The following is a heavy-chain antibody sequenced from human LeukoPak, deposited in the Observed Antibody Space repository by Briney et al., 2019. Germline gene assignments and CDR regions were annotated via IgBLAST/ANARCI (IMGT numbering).Heavy chain of an antibody. J-gene: IGHJ6*04. CDR1: GFTFSDHY. CDR3: ARYCSSTSCYSASPYGMDV. CDR2: SRIKANSYTT. D-gene: IGHD2-2*01. Sequence: PGGSLRLSCAASGFTFSDHYMDWVRQAPGEGLEWVGRSRIKANSYTTEYAASVKGRFTISRDDSKNSLYLQMSSLKTEDTAVYYCARYCSSTSCYSASPYGMDVWGKGTTVTVSS. V-gene: IGHV3-72*01.